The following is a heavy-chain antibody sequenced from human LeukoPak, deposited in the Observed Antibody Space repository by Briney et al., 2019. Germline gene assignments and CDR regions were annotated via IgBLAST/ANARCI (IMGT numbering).Heavy chain of an antibody. V-gene: IGHV1-69*13. CDR3: ARDWTTYYYDSSGYELDY. CDR2: IIPIFGTA. D-gene: IGHD3-22*01. Sequence: SVKVSCKASGGTFSSYAISWVRQAPGQGLEWMGGIIPIFGTANYAQKFQGRVTITADESTSTAYMEMNSLRSEDTAVYYCARDWTTYYYDSSGYELDYWGQGTLVTVSS. J-gene: IGHJ4*02. CDR1: GGTFSSYA.